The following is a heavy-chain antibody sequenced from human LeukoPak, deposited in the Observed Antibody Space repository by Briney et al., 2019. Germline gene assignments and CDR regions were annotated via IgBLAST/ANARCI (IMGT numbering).Heavy chain of an antibody. CDR2: IKQDGSEK. Sequence: GGSLRLSCAASRFTFSSYWMSWVRQAPGKGLEWVANIKQDGSEKYYVDSVKGRFTISRDNAKNSLYLQMNSLRAEDTAVFYCARKFPYYGVDVWGQGTTVTVSS. CDR3: ARKFPYYGVDV. CDR1: RFTFSSYW. J-gene: IGHJ6*02. V-gene: IGHV3-7*01.